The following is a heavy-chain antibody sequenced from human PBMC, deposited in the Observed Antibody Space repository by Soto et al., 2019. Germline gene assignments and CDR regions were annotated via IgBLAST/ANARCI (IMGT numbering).Heavy chain of an antibody. J-gene: IGHJ6*02. Sequence: QVQLQVWGTGLVKPSETLSLTCTVSDDSSSSYKWSWIRQPQGRRLEWIGYIDSNGGTSYNPSLQSRVTISIDTSTKQFSLKLSSVTAADTAVYYCVRQGFGRLHGLVDVWGQGTTVTVSS. CDR3: VRQGFGRLHGLVDV. D-gene: IGHD3-10*01. CDR1: DDSSSSYK. V-gene: IGHV4-59*08. CDR2: IDSNGGT.